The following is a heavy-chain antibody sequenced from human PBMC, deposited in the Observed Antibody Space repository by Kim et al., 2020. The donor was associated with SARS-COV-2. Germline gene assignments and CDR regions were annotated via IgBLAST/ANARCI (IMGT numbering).Heavy chain of an antibody. J-gene: IGHJ4*02. CDR1: GGSFSGYY. Sequence: SETLSLTCAVYGGSFSGYYWSWIRQPPGKGLEWIGEINHSGSTNYNPSLKSRVTISVDTSKNQFSLKLSSVTAADTAVYYCARSIAARPGWGFDYWGQGT. V-gene: IGHV4-34*01. CDR2: INHSGST. CDR3: ARSIAARPGWGFDY. D-gene: IGHD6-6*01.